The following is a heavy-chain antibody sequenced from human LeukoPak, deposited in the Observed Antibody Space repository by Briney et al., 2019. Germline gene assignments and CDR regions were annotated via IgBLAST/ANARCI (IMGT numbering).Heavy chain of an antibody. CDR3: ARGPFGTDAFDI. D-gene: IGHD3-10*01. CDR2: ISTYNGNT. Sequence: GASVKVSCKASGHTFNNYGISWVRQAPGQGLEWMGWISTYNGNTYHAQKLQGRVTMTTDTSTTTAYMELRSLRSDDTAVYYCARGPFGTDAFDIWGQGTMVTVSS. CDR1: GHTFNNYG. V-gene: IGHV1-18*01. J-gene: IGHJ3*02.